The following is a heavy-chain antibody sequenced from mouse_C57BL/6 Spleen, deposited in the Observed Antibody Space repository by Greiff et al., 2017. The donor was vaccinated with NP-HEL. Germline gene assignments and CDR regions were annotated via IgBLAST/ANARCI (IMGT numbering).Heavy chain of an antibody. CDR3: AREITTVVKASAY. Sequence: VQLQQPGAELVKPGASVKLSCKASGYTFTSYWMQWVKQRPGQGLEWIGEIDPSDSYTNYNQKFKGKATLTVDTASSTAYMQLSSLTSEDSAVYYCAREITTVVKASAYWGQGTLVTVSA. CDR2: IDPSDSYT. J-gene: IGHJ3*01. D-gene: IGHD1-1*01. V-gene: IGHV1-50*01. CDR1: GYTFTSYW.